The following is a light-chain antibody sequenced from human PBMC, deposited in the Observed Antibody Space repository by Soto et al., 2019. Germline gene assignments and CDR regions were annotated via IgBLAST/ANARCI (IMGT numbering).Light chain of an antibody. CDR2: DAS. Sequence: EIVLTQSPATLSLSPGERATLSCRASQSVSSYLAWYQQKPGQAPRLLIYDASNRATGIPARFSGSGSGTDFTLPINSLEPEDFAVYYCQQRGTFGQGTKLEIK. V-gene: IGKV3-11*01. CDR1: QSVSSY. CDR3: QQRGT. J-gene: IGKJ2*01.